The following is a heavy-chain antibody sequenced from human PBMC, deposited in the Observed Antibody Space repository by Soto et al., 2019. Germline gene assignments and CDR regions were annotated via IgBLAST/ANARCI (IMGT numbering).Heavy chain of an antibody. CDR1: GGSISSYY. J-gene: IGHJ4*02. CDR3: ASAGYGDGYFDY. D-gene: IGHD4-17*01. V-gene: IGHV4-59*01. CDR2: IYYSGST. Sequence: ASETLSLTCTVSGGSISSYYWSWIRQPPGKGLEWIGYIYYSGSTNYNPSLRSRVTTSVDTSKNQFSLKLSSVTAADTAVYYCASAGYGDGYFDYWGQGTLVTVS.